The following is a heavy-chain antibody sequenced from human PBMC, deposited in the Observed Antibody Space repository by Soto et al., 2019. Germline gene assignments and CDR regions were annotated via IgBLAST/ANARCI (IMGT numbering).Heavy chain of an antibody. CDR1: GDSVSSNSAA. Sequence: SQTLSLTCAISGDSVSSNSAAWNWIRQSPSRGLEWLGRTYYRSKWYNDYAVSVKSRITINPDTSKNQFSLQLNSVTPEDTAVYYCARAPLTSGYSYYYYMDVWGKGTTVTVSS. CDR2: TYYRSKWYN. D-gene: IGHD3-22*01. CDR3: ARAPLTSGYSYYYYMDV. V-gene: IGHV6-1*01. J-gene: IGHJ6*03.